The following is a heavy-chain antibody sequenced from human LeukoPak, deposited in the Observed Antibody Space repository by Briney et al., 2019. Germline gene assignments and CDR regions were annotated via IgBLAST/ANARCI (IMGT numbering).Heavy chain of an antibody. J-gene: IGHJ4*02. CDR2: INPSGGST. V-gene: IGHV1-46*01. CDR3: ARGAPTTRIGAGRFDY. CDR1: GYSLTNYY. D-gene: IGHD5-12*01. Sequence: GASVKVSCKAFGYSLTNYYVHWVRQAPGQGLEWMGEINPSGGSTSYAQKFQGRITVTRDTYTNTVHMDLSNLRSEDTATYYCARGAPTTRIGAGRFDYWGQGSLLTVAS.